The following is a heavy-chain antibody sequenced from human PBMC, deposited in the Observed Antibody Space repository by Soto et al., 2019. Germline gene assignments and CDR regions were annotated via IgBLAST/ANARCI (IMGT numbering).Heavy chain of an antibody. CDR2: INPNSGGT. Sequence: QVQLVQSGAEVKKPGASVKVSCKASGYTFTGYYMPWVRQAPGQGLEWMGWINPNSGGTNYAQKFQGRETMTSDTCNSPAYMERSGAGSDAAAMDCRAIGGGGAVSGLGGGMCVWGQGTTVTVSS. CDR3: AIGGGGAVSGLGGGMCV. J-gene: IGHJ6*02. V-gene: IGHV1-2*02. D-gene: IGHD7-27*01. CDR1: GYTFTGYY.